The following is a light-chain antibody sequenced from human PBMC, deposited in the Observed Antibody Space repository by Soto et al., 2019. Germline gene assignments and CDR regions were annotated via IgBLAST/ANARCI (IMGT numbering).Light chain of an antibody. CDR1: NNDIGNYKY. V-gene: IGLV2-14*01. J-gene: IGLJ2*01. CDR3: SSYTTSSTVI. Sequence: HSALTQPASVSGSTGQSITISCTGTNNDIGNYKYVSWYQQHPGKAPKLLIYEISNRPSGISNRFSGSKSGNTASLTISGLQGEDEAHYHCSSYTTSSTVIFGGGTKRTVL. CDR2: EIS.